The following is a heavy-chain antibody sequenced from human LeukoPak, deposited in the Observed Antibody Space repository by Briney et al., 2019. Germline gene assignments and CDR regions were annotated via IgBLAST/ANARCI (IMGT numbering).Heavy chain of an antibody. CDR2: INHSGST. D-gene: IGHD2-2*01. CDR3: ASRYCSSTSCYLPDY. V-gene: IGHV4-34*01. J-gene: IGHJ4*02. Sequence: SETLSLTCAVYGGSFSGYYWSWIRQPPGKGLEWIGEINHSGSTKYNPSLKSRDTISVDTSKNQFSLKLSSVTAADTAVYYCASRYCSSTSCYLPDYWGQGTLVAVSS. CDR1: GGSFSGYY.